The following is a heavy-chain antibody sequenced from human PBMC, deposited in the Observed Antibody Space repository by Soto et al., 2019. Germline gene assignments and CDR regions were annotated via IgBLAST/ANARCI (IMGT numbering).Heavy chain of an antibody. V-gene: IGHV3-23*01. CDR1: GFDFRTYK. CDR3: AKGPLGDSLTGYYVPYAPSEY. Sequence: GGSMRLSSVASGFDFRTYKMNWVSQAPGKGLEWVSCISATSDYIDYADSVKGRFTISRDDSKNTQYLQMNSLRAEDTGIYYCAKGPLGDSLTGYYVPYAPSEYLGNGSLVTVSS. J-gene: IGHJ4*01. D-gene: IGHD3-9*01. CDR2: ISATSDYI.